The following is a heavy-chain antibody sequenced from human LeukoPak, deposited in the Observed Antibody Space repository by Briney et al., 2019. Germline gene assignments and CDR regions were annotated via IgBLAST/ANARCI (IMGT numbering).Heavy chain of an antibody. V-gene: IGHV3-23*01. Sequence: GGSLRLSCAASGFTFSSDAMRWVRQAAGKGLEWVSAISGSGGSTYYADSVQGRFTISRDNSKNTLYLQMNSLRAEDTAVYYCAKEKDYGLFDYWGQGTLVTVSS. CDR2: ISGSGGST. D-gene: IGHD4-17*01. CDR3: AKEKDYGLFDY. J-gene: IGHJ4*02. CDR1: GFTFSSDA.